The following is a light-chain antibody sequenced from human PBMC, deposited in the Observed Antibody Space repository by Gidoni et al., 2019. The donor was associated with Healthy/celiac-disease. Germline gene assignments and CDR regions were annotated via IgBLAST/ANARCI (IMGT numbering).Light chain of an antibody. CDR2: GAS. Sequence: IVLPQSPGTLSLSPGERATLSCRASQSVSSSYLAWYQQKPGQAPRLLIYGASSRATGIPDRFSGSGSGTDVTLTISRLEPEDVAVYYCQQYGSSPRYTFGQGTKLEIK. J-gene: IGKJ2*01. V-gene: IGKV3-20*01. CDR1: QSVSSSY. CDR3: QQYGSSPRYT.